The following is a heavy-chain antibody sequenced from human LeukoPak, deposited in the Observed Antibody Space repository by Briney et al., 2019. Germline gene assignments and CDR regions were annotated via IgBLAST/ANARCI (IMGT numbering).Heavy chain of an antibody. V-gene: IGHV3-33*08. CDR3: ARDSSSSWYRNFDY. J-gene: IGHJ4*02. Sequence: GGSLRLSCAASGFTFSSYAMSWVRQAPGKGLEWVAVIWYDGSNKYYADSVKGRFTISRDNSKNTLYLQMNSLRAEDTAVYYCARDSSSSWYRNFDYWGQGTLVTVSS. CDR1: GFTFSSYA. D-gene: IGHD6-13*01. CDR2: IWYDGSNK.